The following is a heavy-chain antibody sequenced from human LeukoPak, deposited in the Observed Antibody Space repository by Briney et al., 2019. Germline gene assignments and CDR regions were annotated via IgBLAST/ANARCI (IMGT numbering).Heavy chain of an antibody. CDR3: ARVHRPPLYGSGSAYFDY. J-gene: IGHJ4*02. V-gene: IGHV3-7*01. CDR2: IKQDGSEK. Sequence: GGSLRLSCAASGFTFSSYWMSWVRQAPGKGLEWVANIKQDGSEKYYVDSVKGRFTISRDNAKNSLYLQMNSLRAEDTAVYYCARVHRPPLYGSGSAYFDYWGQGTLVTVSS. D-gene: IGHD3-10*01. CDR1: GFTFSSYW.